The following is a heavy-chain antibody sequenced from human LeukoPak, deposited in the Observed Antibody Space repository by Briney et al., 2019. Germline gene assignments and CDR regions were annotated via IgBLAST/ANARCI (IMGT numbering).Heavy chain of an antibody. CDR3: ASRVYWGEFDP. CDR1: GGSISSGSYY. Sequence: PSQTLSLTCTVSGGSISSGSYYWSWIRQPAGKGLEWIGRIYTSGSTYYNPSLKSRVTISVDTSKNQFSLKLSSVTAADTAVYYCASRVYWGEFDPWGQGTLVTVSS. J-gene: IGHJ5*02. V-gene: IGHV4-61*02. CDR2: IYTSGST. D-gene: IGHD1-26*01.